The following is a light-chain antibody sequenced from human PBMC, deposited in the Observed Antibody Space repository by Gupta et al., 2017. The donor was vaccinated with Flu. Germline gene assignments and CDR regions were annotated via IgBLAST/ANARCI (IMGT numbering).Light chain of an antibody. V-gene: IGLV1-47*01. CDR1: SNIGSNF. CDR2: RND. Sequence: SNIGSNFVYWYQQFPGTAPKLLIYRNDQRPSGVPDRFSGSKSGTSASLAISGLRSEDEAEYYCSAWDDSLSGLVVFGGGTKLTIL. J-gene: IGLJ2*01. CDR3: SAWDDSLSGLVV.